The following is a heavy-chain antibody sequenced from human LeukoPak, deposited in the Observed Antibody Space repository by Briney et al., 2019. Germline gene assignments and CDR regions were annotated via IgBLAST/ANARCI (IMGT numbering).Heavy chain of an antibody. J-gene: IGHJ4*02. CDR2: INPSGGST. Sequence: ASVKVSRKASGYTFTSYYMHWVRQAPGQGLEWMGIINPSGGSTSYAQKFQGRVTMTRDTSTSTVYMELSSLRSEDTAVYYCARESGVTRITMVRGVISYWGQGTLVTVSS. D-gene: IGHD3-10*01. V-gene: IGHV1-46*01. CDR1: GYTFTSYY. CDR3: ARESGVTRITMVRGVISY.